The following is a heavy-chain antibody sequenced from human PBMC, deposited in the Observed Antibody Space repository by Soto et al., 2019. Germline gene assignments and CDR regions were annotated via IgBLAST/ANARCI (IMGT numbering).Heavy chain of an antibody. CDR3: GRLTPVSVLDL. V-gene: IGHV4-4*02. D-gene: IGHD2-2*01. CDR1: GDTISSSYW. Sequence: SETLSLTCAVSGDTISSSYWWSWVRLSPVKGLEWIGEIYHSGSANYNPPFKGRVFMSVDKSKNHFSLRLTSVTAADTAVFYCGRLTPVSVLDLWGHGTQVTVSS. CDR2: IYHSGSA. J-gene: IGHJ4*01.